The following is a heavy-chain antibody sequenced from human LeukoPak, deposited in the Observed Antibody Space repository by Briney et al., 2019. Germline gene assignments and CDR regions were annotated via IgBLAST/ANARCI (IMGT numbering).Heavy chain of an antibody. V-gene: IGHV1-2*02. CDR2: INPNSGDT. Sequence: ASVKVSCKASGYAFTDYYMHWVRQAPGQGFEWMGWINPNSGDTNYAQKFQGRVTMTRDTSISTAYMELSRLRSDDTAVYYCARGGPPTGTPDNWGQGTLVTVSS. CDR1: GYAFTDYY. D-gene: IGHD1-1*01. J-gene: IGHJ4*02. CDR3: ARGGPPTGTPDN.